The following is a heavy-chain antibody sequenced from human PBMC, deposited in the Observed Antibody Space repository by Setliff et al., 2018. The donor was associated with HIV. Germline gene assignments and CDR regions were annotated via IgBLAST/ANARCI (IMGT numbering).Heavy chain of an antibody. CDR3: ARLSIAVDY. D-gene: IGHD6-6*01. V-gene: IGHV4-61*09. Sequence: PSETLSLTCTVSGGSISSGGHYWNWIRQPAGRGLEWIGHVYTSGSASYNPPLMSRVTISIDTSKNQFSLKLSSVTAADTAVYYCARLSIAVDYWGQGTQVTVSS. J-gene: IGHJ4*02. CDR1: GGSISSGGHY. CDR2: VYTSGSA.